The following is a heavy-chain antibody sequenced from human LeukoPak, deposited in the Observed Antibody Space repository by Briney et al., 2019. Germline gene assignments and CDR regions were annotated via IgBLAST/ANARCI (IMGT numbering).Heavy chain of an antibody. J-gene: IGHJ5*01. CDR3: TRGLAAAYDYNWFDS. V-gene: IGHV4-4*07. CDR1: GYSISSGYY. D-gene: IGHD5-12*01. CDR2: INASGTT. Sequence: SETLSLTCTVSGYSISSGYYWTWIRQPAGKGLEWIGRINASGTTRYNPSLKSRLAMSVDTSKNQFSLKLTSVTAADTAVYFCTRGLAAAYDYNWFDSWGQGTPVTVSS.